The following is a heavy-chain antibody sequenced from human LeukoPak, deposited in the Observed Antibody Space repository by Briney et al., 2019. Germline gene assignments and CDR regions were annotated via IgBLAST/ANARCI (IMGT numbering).Heavy chain of an antibody. J-gene: IGHJ4*02. Sequence: AGSLRLSCAASGFTFSNYAMHWVRQAPGKGLEWVAVISYDGTNKYYADSVKGRFTISRDNSKNTMYLQMNSLRAEDTAVYYCVKDHRGTLSGFFDYWGEGTLVTVSS. CDR2: ISYDGTNK. CDR3: VKDHRGTLSGFFDY. D-gene: IGHD3-9*01. V-gene: IGHV3-30-3*01. CDR1: GFTFSNYA.